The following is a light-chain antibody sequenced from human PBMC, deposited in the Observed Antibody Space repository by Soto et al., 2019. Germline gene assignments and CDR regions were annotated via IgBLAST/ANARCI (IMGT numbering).Light chain of an antibody. V-gene: IGLV2-14*01. Sequence: QSALTQPASVSGSPGQSITISCTGTSSDVGGYNYVSWYQQYPGKVPKLIIPDVSNRPSGVSDRFSGSKSGNTASLTISGLQAEDEADYYCSSYTISSTYVFGTGTKVTVL. CDR2: DVS. J-gene: IGLJ1*01. CDR1: SSDVGGYNY. CDR3: SSYTISSTYV.